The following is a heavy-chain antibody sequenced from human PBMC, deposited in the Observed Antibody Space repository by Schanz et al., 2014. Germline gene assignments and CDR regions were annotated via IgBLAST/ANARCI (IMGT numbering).Heavy chain of an antibody. CDR2: IWSDGSRT. CDR1: GFTFSSYS. D-gene: IGHD4-17*01. V-gene: IGHV3-30*02. J-gene: IGHJ3*02. Sequence: VLLVESGGGLVTPGESLRLSCAASGFTFSSYSMNWVRQAPGKGLEWVAFIWSDGSRTYHAESVKGRFTISRDNSRNTLYLQMNSLRAEDTAMYYCAKDPHRDYGGKPQTFDIWGQGTMVTVSS. CDR3: AKDPHRDYGGKPQTFDI.